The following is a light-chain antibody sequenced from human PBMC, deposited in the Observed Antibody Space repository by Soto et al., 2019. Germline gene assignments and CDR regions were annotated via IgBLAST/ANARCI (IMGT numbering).Light chain of an antibody. Sequence: QSMLTQPPSASGTPGQRVTISCSGSSSNIGSNTVNWYQQLPGTAPKLLIYSNNQRPSGVPDRFSGSKSGTSASLAISGLQSEDEADYYCAAWDDSLNAHYVFGTGTKVTVL. CDR2: SNN. J-gene: IGLJ1*01. V-gene: IGLV1-44*01. CDR3: AAWDDSLNAHYV. CDR1: SSNIGSNT.